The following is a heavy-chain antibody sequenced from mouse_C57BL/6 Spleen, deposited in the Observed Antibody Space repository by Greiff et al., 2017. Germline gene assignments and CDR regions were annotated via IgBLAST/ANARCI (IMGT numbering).Heavy chain of an antibody. J-gene: IGHJ2*01. Sequence: VQLKQSGPELVKPGASVKISCKASGYSFTGYYMNWVKQSPEKSLEWIGEINPSTGGTTYNQKFKAKATLTVDKSSSTAYMQLKSLTSEDSAVYYCARGGYDVGYYFDYWGQGTTLTVSS. CDR3: ARGGYDVGYYFDY. V-gene: IGHV1-42*01. CDR1: GYSFTGYY. CDR2: INPSTGGT. D-gene: IGHD2-2*01.